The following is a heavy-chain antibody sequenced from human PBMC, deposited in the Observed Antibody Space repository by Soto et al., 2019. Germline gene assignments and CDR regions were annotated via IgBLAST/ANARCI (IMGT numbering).Heavy chain of an antibody. Sequence: SETLSLTCSVSGDSISTVDYFWAWIRQPPGQALEYIGYIYKSATTYYNPSFESRVAISLDTSKSQFSLNVTSVTAADTAVYFCARGRYCLTGRCFPNWFDSRGQGTLVTVSS. CDR2: IYKSATT. CDR3: ARGRYCLTGRCFPNWFDS. CDR1: GDSISTVDYF. V-gene: IGHV4-30-4*01. J-gene: IGHJ5*01. D-gene: IGHD2-15*01.